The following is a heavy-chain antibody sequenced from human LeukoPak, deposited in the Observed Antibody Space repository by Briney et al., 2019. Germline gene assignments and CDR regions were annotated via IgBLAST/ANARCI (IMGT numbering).Heavy chain of an antibody. Sequence: GASVKVSCKASGYTFTSYYMHWVRQAPGQGLEWMGIINPSGGSTSYAQKLQGRVTMTRDTSTSTVYMELSSLRSEDTAVYYCAIPGPYDSSGYYYLDYWGQGTLVTVSS. CDR2: INPSGGST. CDR1: GYTFTSYY. V-gene: IGHV1-46*01. D-gene: IGHD3-22*01. J-gene: IGHJ4*02. CDR3: AIPGPYDSSGYYYLDY.